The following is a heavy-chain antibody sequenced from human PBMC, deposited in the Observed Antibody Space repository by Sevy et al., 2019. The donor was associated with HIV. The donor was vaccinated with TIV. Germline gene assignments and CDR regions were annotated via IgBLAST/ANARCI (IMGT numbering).Heavy chain of an antibody. Sequence: ASVKVSCKASGGTFSSYAISWVRQAPGQGLEWMGGIIPIFGTANYAQKFQGRVTITAEESTSTAYMELSSLRSEDTAVYYCSRDLYFYGSVSYSLRYYYYGMDVWGQGTTVTVSS. CDR1: GGTFSSYA. CDR2: IIPIFGTA. CDR3: SRDLYFYGSVSYSLRYYYYGMDV. V-gene: IGHV1-69*13. D-gene: IGHD3-10*01. J-gene: IGHJ6*02.